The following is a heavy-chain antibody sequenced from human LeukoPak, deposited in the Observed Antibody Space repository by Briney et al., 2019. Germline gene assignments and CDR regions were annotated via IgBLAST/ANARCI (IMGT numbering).Heavy chain of an antibody. CDR3: AGLEGGSHFDY. CDR1: GVSISRYY. V-gene: IGHV4-59*01. D-gene: IGHD3-16*01. Sequence: SETLSLTCTVSGVSISRYYWSWIRQPPGKGLEWIGYSYYSGSTNYNPSLKSRVTISLDTSKNQFSLKLSSVTAADTAVYYCAGLEGGSHFDYWGQGNLVTVSS. CDR2: SYYSGST. J-gene: IGHJ4*02.